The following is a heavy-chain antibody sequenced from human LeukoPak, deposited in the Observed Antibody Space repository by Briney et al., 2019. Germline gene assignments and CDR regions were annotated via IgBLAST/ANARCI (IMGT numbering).Heavy chain of an antibody. CDR3: ARRRYDFWSGYVFDY. V-gene: IGHV4-39*07. CDR2: IYYSGST. CDR1: GGSISSSSYY. J-gene: IGHJ4*02. D-gene: IGHD3-3*01. Sequence: PSETLSLTCTVSGGSISSSSYYWGWIRQPPGKGLEWIGSIYYSGSTYYNPSLKSRVTISVDTSKNQFSLKLSSVTAADTAVYYCARRRYDFWSGYVFDYWGQGTLVTVSS.